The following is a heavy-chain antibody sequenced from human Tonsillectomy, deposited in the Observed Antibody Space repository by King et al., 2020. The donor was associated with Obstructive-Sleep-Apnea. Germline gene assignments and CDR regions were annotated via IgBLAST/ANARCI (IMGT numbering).Heavy chain of an antibody. CDR3: AREVAAAGTDLYAYDI. Sequence: VQLVESGGGLVQPGGSLRLSCAASGFTFSSYWMSWVRQAPGKGLEGVANIKQDGSEKYYGDSVKGRFTISRDNAKNSLYLQMNSLRAEDTAVYYCAREVAAAGTDLYAYDIWGQGTMVTVSS. CDR1: GFTFSSYW. CDR2: IKQDGSEK. V-gene: IGHV3-7*01. D-gene: IGHD6-13*01. J-gene: IGHJ3*02.